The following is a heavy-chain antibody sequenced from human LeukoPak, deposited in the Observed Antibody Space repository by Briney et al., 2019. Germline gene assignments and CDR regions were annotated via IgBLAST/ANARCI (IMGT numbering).Heavy chain of an antibody. CDR2: INHSGST. V-gene: IGHV4-34*01. J-gene: IGHJ4*02. CDR3: ARVSPIYDSSWYRKGPFGY. D-gene: IGHD6-13*01. Sequence: SETLSLTCAVYGGSFSGYYWSWIRQPPGKGLEWIGEINHSGSTNYNPSLKSRVTISVDTSKNQFSLKLSSVTAADTAVYYCARVSPIYDSSWYRKGPFGYWGQGTLVTVSS. CDR1: GGSFSGYY.